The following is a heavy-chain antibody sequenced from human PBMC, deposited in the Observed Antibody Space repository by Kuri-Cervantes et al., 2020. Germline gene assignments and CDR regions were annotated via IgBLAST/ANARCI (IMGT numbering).Heavy chain of an antibody. D-gene: IGHD2-2*01. J-gene: IGHJ3*02. CDR3: ARVVGYCSSTSCYDAFDI. CDR1: GGSISSYY. Sequence: SETLSLTCTVSGGSISSYYWSWIRQHPGKGLEWIGYIYYSGSTYYNPSLKSRVTISVDTSKNQFSLKLSSVTAADTAVYYCARVVGYCSSTSCYDAFDIWGQGTMVTVSS. CDR2: IYYSGST. V-gene: IGHV4-59*08.